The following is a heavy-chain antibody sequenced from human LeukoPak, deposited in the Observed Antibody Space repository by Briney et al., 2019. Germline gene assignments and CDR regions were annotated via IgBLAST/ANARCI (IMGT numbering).Heavy chain of an antibody. J-gene: IGHJ6*02. CDR3: ARHQHSGRKHYYGMDV. V-gene: IGHV4-59*08. CDR1: GGSIGIYY. CDR2: VYFDGST. Sequence: PSETLSLTCTVSGGSIGIYYWSWIRQPPGKGLEWIGYVYFDGSTNYNPSLKSRVTISVDTSKNQFSLRLSSVTAADTAVYYCARHQHSGRKHYYGMDVWGQGTTVTVFS. D-gene: IGHD5-12*01.